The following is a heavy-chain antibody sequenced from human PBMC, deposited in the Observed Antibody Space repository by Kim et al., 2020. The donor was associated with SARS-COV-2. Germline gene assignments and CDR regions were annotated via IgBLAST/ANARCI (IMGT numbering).Heavy chain of an antibody. D-gene: IGHD1-20*01. CDR1: GDSVSSNSAA. CDR3: ARGAEYNWNDDYYYYGMDV. V-gene: IGHV6-1*01. J-gene: IGHJ6*02. CDR2: TYYRSKWYN. Sequence: SQTLSLTCAISGDSVSSNSAAWNWIRQSPSRGLEWLGRTYYRSKWYNDYAVSVKSRITINPDTSKNQFSLQLNSVTPEDTAVYYCARGAEYNWNDDYYYYGMDVWGQGTTVTLSS.